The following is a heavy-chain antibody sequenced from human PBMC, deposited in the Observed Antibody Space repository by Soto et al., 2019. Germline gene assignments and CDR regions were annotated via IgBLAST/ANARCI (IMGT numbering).Heavy chain of an antibody. V-gene: IGHV1-18*01. CDR1: GYTFTSYG. J-gene: IGHJ4*02. CDR3: ARWDYYDSSGYYPLDY. Sequence: ASVKVSCKASGYTFTSYGISWVRQAPGQGLEWMGWISAYNGNTNYAQKLQGRVTMTTDTSTSTAYMELRSLRSDDTAVYYCARWDYYDSSGYYPLDYWGQGTLVTVSS. CDR2: ISAYNGNT. D-gene: IGHD3-22*01.